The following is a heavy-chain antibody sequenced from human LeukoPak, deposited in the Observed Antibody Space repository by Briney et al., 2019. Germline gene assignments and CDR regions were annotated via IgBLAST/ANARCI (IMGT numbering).Heavy chain of an antibody. J-gene: IGHJ5*02. CDR2: ISWNSGSI. D-gene: IGHD2-8*01. CDR1: GFTFDDYA. V-gene: IGHV3-9*01. CDR3: AKDIRRTNGGEKFDP. Sequence: TGGSLRLSCAASGFTFDDYAMHWVRQASGKGLEWVSGISWNSGSIGYADSVKGRFTISRDNAKNSLYLQMNSLRAEDTALYYCAKDIRRTNGGEKFDPWGQGTLVTVSS.